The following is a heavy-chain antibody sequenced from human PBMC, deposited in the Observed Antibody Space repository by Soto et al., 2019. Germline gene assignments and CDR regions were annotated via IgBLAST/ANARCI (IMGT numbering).Heavy chain of an antibody. J-gene: IGHJ3*02. CDR3: ARMDSSSWYAFDT. Sequence: PSETLSLTCTVSGGSISSGDYYWSWIRQPPGKGLEWIGYIYYSGSTYYNPSLKSRVTISVDTSKNQFSLKLSSVTAADTAVYYCARMDSSSWYAFDTWGQGTMVTV. V-gene: IGHV4-30-4*01. D-gene: IGHD6-13*01. CDR1: GGSISSGDYY. CDR2: IYYSGST.